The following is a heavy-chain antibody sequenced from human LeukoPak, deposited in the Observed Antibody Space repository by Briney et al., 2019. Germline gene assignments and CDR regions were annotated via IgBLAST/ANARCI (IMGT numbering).Heavy chain of an antibody. D-gene: IGHD6-13*01. Sequence: EASVKVSCKASGYTFTSYGISWVRQAPGQGLEWMGWISAYNGNTNYAQQLQGRVTMTTDTSTSTAYMELRSLRSDDTAVYYCARALTPGYSSSWYGYWGQGTLVTVSS. V-gene: IGHV1-18*01. J-gene: IGHJ4*02. CDR3: ARALTPGYSSSWYGY. CDR2: ISAYNGNT. CDR1: GYTFTSYG.